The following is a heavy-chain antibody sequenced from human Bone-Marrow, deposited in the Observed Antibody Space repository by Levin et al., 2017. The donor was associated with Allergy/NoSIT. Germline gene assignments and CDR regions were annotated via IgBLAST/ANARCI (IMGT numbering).Heavy chain of an antibody. CDR1: GFTFSHYG. V-gene: IGHV3-30*18. J-gene: IGHJ6*03. CDR3: AKEVLTTVRSNDYYYMDV. Sequence: SCAASGFTFSHYGMHWGRQAPGKGLEWVAVISYDGSNKYYADSVKGRFTISRDNSKNTLYLQMNSLRAEDTAVYYCAKEVLTTVRSNDYYYMDVWGKGTTVTVSS. CDR2: ISYDGSNK. D-gene: IGHD4-17*01.